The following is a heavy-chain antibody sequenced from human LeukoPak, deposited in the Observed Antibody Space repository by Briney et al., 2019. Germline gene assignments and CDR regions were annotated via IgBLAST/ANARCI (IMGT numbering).Heavy chain of an antibody. J-gene: IGHJ4*02. CDR1: GFTFSSYG. Sequence: GGSLRLSCAASGFTFSSYGIHWVRQAPGKGLEWVAVIGNDGAAKYYADSVRGRFTISRDNSRNTLYLQMNSLSAEDTAVYYCAKEEGWGVNVFDYWGQGTLVTVSS. CDR2: IGNDGAAK. D-gene: IGHD3-10*01. CDR3: AKEEGWGVNVFDY. V-gene: IGHV3-30*18.